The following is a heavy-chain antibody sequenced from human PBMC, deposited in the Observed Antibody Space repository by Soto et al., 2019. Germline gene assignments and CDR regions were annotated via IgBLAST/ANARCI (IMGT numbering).Heavy chain of an antibody. CDR2: INPSGGST. CDR1: GYTFTIYY. D-gene: IGHD2-15*01. CDR3: ARDKDIVVVVAAYQFDY. Sequence: ASVKVSCKASGYTFTIYYIHCVRQAPGQGLEWMGIINPSGGSTSYAQKFQGRVTMTRDTSTSTVYMELSSLRSEDTAVYYCARDKDIVVVVAAYQFDYWGQGTLVTV. V-gene: IGHV1-46*03. J-gene: IGHJ4*02.